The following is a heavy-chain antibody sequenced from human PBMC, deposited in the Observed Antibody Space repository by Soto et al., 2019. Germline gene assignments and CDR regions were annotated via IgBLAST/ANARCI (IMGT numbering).Heavy chain of an antibody. V-gene: IGHV5-51*01. D-gene: IGHD5-18*01. CDR3: ARRETAMEVVDY. J-gene: IGHJ4*02. CDR1: GYSFTKYW. CDR2: IYPGDSDT. Sequence: GESLKISCTGSGYSFTKYWIAWVRQMPGEGLEWMGIIYPGDSDTRYSPSFQGQVTISADKSITTAYLQWSGLKASDTAMYFCARRETAMEVVDYWGQGTLVTVS.